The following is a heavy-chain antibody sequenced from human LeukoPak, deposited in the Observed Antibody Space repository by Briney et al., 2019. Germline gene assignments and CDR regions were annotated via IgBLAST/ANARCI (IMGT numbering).Heavy chain of an antibody. D-gene: IGHD2-2*01. Sequence: GASVKVSCKASGGTFSSYAISWVRQAPGQGLEWMGGIIPIFGTANYAQKFQGRVTITADESTSTAHMELSSLRSEDTAVYYCAREVICSSTSCPHLRGHISEDYWGKGTLLTVSS. CDR3: AREVICSSTSCPHLRGHISEDY. J-gene: IGHJ4*02. V-gene: IGHV1-69*13. CDR1: GGTFSSYA. CDR2: IIPIFGTA.